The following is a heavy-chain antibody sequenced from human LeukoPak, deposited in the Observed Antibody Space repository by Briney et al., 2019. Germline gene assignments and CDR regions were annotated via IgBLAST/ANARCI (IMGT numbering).Heavy chain of an antibody. D-gene: IGHD2-2*01. CDR3: ASDIVVVPAAMGNWFGP. J-gene: IGHJ5*02. Sequence: SVKVSCKASGGTFSSYAISWVRQAPGQGLEWMGRIIPIFGIANYAQKFQGRVTITADKSTSTGYMELSSLRSEDTAVYYCASDIVVVPAAMGNWFGPWGQGTLVTVSS. CDR2: IIPIFGIA. V-gene: IGHV1-69*04. CDR1: GGTFSSYA.